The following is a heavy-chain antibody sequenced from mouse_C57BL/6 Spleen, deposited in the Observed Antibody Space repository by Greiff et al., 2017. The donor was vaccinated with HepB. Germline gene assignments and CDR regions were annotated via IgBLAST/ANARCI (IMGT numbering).Heavy chain of an antibody. Sequence: VKLQESGPELVKPGASVKISCKASGYAFSSSWMNWVKQRPGKGLEWIGRIYPGDGDTNYNGKFKGKATLTADKSSSTAYMQLSSLTSEDSAVYFCASEIFYGNAMDYWGQGTSVTVSS. CDR3: ASEIFYGNAMDY. D-gene: IGHD1-1*01. V-gene: IGHV1-82*01. CDR2: IYPGDGDT. J-gene: IGHJ4*01. CDR1: GYAFSSSW.